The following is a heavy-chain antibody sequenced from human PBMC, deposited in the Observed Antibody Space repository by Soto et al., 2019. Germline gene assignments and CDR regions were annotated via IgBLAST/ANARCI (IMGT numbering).Heavy chain of an antibody. J-gene: IGHJ4*02. D-gene: IGHD5-18*01. Sequence: PGGSMRLSCAASGITVSSSYMRWVRQAPGKGLQWVSVIYSAGSTYYANSVKGRFTISSDISTNVVYLQMSSLTDEDTAVYYCARARGPEYSSAIFFDIWGQGALVTVSS. V-gene: IGHV3-53*01. CDR1: GITVSSSY. CDR2: IYSAGST. CDR3: ARARGPEYSSAIFFDI.